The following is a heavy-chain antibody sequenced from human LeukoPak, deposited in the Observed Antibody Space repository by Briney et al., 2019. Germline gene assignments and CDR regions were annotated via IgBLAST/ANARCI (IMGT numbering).Heavy chain of an antibody. Sequence: SETLSLTCTVSGGSISSYYWSWIRQPPGKGLEWVGYIYYSGSTNYNPSLKSRVTISVDTSKNQFSLKLSSVTAADTAVYYCARAPYSGSYFFDYWGQGTLVTVSS. V-gene: IGHV4-59*01. CDR3: ARAPYSGSYFFDY. CDR1: GGSISSYY. D-gene: IGHD1-26*01. CDR2: IYYSGST. J-gene: IGHJ4*02.